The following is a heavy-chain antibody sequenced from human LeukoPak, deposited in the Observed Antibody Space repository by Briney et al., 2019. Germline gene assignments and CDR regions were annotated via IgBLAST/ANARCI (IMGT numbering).Heavy chain of an antibody. Sequence: KPGGSLRLSCAASRFTFSSYSMNWVRQAPGKGLEWVSSISSSSSYIYYADSVKGRFTISRDNAKNSLYLQMNSLRAEDTAVYYCASVSSVAEAFDYWGQGTLVTVSS. J-gene: IGHJ4*02. CDR1: RFTFSSYS. V-gene: IGHV3-21*01. CDR2: ISSSSSYI. D-gene: IGHD6-19*01. CDR3: ASVSSVAEAFDY.